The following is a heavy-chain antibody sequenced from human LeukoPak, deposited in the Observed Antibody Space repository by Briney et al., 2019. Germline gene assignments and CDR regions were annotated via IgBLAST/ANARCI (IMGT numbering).Heavy chain of an antibody. Sequence: PGGSLRLSCAASGFTFSSYAMSWVRQAPGKGLEWVSAISGSGGSTYYADSVKGRFTISRDNSKNTLHLQMNSLRAEDTAVYYCAKGGDLEMATMTQGYFDYWGQGTLVTVSS. J-gene: IGHJ4*02. CDR1: GFTFSSYA. V-gene: IGHV3-23*01. CDR2: ISGSGGST. CDR3: AKGGDLEMATMTQGYFDY. D-gene: IGHD5-24*01.